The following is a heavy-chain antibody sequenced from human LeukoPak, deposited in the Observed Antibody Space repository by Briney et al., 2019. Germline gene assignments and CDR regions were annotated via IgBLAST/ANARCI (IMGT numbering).Heavy chain of an antibody. J-gene: IGHJ2*01. D-gene: IGHD3-10*01. CDR2: LYSGSTT. Sequence: GGSLTLSCAASGFSVGSNYMNWVRQAPGKGLEWVSILYSGSTTYYTDSVKGRFTISRDNSRNTPYLHMTNLRVEDTAVYFCARVGDHYHWYLDLWGRGSLLTVSS. CDR3: ARVGDHYHWYLDL. CDR1: GFSVGSNY. V-gene: IGHV3-53*01.